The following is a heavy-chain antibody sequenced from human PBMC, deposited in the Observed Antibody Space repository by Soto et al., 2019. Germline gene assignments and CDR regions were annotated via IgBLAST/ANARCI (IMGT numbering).Heavy chain of an antibody. CDR3: ARHPLPSYCGGDCHNWFDP. J-gene: IGHJ5*02. Sequence: QLQLQESGPGLVKPSETLSLTCTVSGGSISSSSYYWGWIRQPPGKGLEWIGSIYYSGSTYYNPSLKSRVTISVDTSKNQFSLKLSSVTAANTAVYYCARHPLPSYCGGDCHNWFDPWGQGTLVTVSS. CDR2: IYYSGST. V-gene: IGHV4-39*01. D-gene: IGHD2-21*02. CDR1: GGSISSSSYY.